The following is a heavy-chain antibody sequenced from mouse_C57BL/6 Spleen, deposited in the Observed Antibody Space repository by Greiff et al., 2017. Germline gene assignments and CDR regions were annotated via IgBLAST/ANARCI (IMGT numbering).Heavy chain of an antibody. D-gene: IGHD3-3*01. J-gene: IGHJ2*01. V-gene: IGHV1-42*01. CDR2: INPSTGGT. CDR1: GYSFTGYY. CDR3: ERGGRGTSYFDG. Sequence: VQLQQSGPELVKPGASVKISCKASGYSFTGYYMNWVKQSPEKSLEWIGEINPSTGGTTYNQKFKAKATLTVDKSSSTAYMQLKSLTSEDSAVYYSERGGRGTSYFDGWGQGTTLTVAS.